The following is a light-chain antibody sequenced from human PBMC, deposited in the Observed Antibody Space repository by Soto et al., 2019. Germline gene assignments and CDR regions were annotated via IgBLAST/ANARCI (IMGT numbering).Light chain of an antibody. V-gene: IGKV4-1*01. Sequence: DIVLTQSPDSLAVSLGERATINCKSSQSVLSSSTNTNYLAWFQQKPGQPPKLLIYWASARESGVPDRLSGSGSGTDFTITISRLQAEDVAVYYCQQYYSSPYTVGQGTKLEI. CDR3: QQYYSSPYT. J-gene: IGKJ2*01. CDR1: QSVLSSSTNTNY. CDR2: WAS.